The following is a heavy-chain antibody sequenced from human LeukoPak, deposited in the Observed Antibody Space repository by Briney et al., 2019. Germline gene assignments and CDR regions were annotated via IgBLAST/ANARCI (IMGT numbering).Heavy chain of an antibody. V-gene: IGHV3-21*01. CDR2: ISSSSYI. J-gene: IGHJ4*02. CDR3: ARGELTYYDILTGYYMAPHLDY. Sequence: GGSLRLSCAASGFTFSSYSMNWVRQAPGKGLEWVSSISSSSYIYYADSVKGRFTISRDNAKNSLYLQMNSLRAEDTAVYYCARGELTYYDILTGYYMAPHLDYWGQGTLVTVSS. CDR1: GFTFSSYS. D-gene: IGHD3-9*01.